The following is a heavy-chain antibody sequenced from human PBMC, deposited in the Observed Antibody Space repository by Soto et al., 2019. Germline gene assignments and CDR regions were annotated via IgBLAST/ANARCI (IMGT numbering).Heavy chain of an antibody. V-gene: IGHV3-74*01. CDR2: IDTDGGGT. Sequence: EVQLVESGGGLVQPGGSLRFSCAASGFTFRSHRIHWVRQAPGKGLEWVSRIDTDGGGTSYADSVKGRFTISTDNAENTVYLQMNGLRVEDTAVYYCATVSDVWGQGTQVTVSS. J-gene: IGHJ4*02. D-gene: IGHD2-8*01. CDR1: GFTFRSHR. CDR3: ATVSDV.